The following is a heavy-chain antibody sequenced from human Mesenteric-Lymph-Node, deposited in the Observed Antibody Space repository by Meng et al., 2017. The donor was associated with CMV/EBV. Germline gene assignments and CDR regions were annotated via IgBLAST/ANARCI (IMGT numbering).Heavy chain of an antibody. Sequence: GESLKISCEGSGYSFIDSWIGWVRQMPGKGLEWMGIIYPDDSYTRYSPSFQGQVTISADKSISTAYLQWSSLRASDTAMYYCAREYSGSRGFDKWFDPWGQGTLVTVSS. CDR2: IYPDDSYT. V-gene: IGHV5-51*01. J-gene: IGHJ5*02. CDR1: GYSFIDSW. D-gene: IGHD6-6*01. CDR3: AREYSGSRGFDKWFDP.